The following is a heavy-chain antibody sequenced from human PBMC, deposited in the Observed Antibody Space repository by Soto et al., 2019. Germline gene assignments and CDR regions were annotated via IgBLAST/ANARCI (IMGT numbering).Heavy chain of an antibody. CDR2: ISYDGSNK. CDR1: GFTFSSYG. CDR3: AKDPSFVLVPAAARAYNWFDS. Sequence: QVQLVESGGGVVQPGRSLRLSCAASGFTFSSYGMHWVRQAPGKGLEWVAVISYDGSNKYYADSVKGRFTISRDNSNNTLYLQMNSLRAEDTAVYYCAKDPSFVLVPAAARAYNWFDSWGQGTLVTVSS. D-gene: IGHD2-2*01. V-gene: IGHV3-30*18. J-gene: IGHJ5*01.